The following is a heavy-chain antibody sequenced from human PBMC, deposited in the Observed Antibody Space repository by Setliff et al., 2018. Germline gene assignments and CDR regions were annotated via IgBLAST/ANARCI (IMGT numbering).Heavy chain of an antibody. Sequence: GASVKVSCKASGYTFTSYYMHWVRQAPGQGLEWMGIINPSGGSTSYAQKFQGRVTMTRDTSTSTVYMELSSLRSEDTAVYYCARDSRGEEDTAFNWFDPWGQGTLVTVSS. J-gene: IGHJ5*02. CDR1: GYTFTSYY. CDR3: ARDSRGEEDTAFNWFDP. V-gene: IGHV1-46*01. D-gene: IGHD5-18*01. CDR2: INPSGGST.